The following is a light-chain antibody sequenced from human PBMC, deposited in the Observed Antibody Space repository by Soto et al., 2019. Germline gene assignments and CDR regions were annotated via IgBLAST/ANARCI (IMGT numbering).Light chain of an antibody. J-gene: IGKJ4*01. V-gene: IGKV3-15*01. Sequence: EVVITQSPASLSASPGERVTLSCRAIQNIRSSLAWYQQRPGQAPRLLIYDASTRATGIPPRFSGGGSGTEFTVTISSLQSEDFAVYYCQQYNNWPPLLTFGGGTKVDIK. CDR3: QQYNNWPPLLT. CDR1: QNIRSS. CDR2: DAS.